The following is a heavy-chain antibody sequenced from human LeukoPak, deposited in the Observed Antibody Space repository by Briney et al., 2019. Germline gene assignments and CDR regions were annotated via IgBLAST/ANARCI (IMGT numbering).Heavy chain of an antibody. J-gene: IGHJ4*02. V-gene: IGHV4-59*08. CDR1: GGSISSYY. CDR2: IYYSGST. Sequence: SETLSLTCTVSGGSISSYYWSWIRQPPGKGLEWIGYIYYSGSTNYNPSLKSRVSISVDTSKNQFSLKLSSVSAADTAVYYCARQPVGAYYDFWSGYSDDYWGQGTLVTVSS. CDR3: ARQPVGAYYDFWSGYSDDY. D-gene: IGHD3-3*01.